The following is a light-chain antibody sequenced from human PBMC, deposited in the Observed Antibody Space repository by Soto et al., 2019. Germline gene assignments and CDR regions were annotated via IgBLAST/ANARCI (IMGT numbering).Light chain of an antibody. V-gene: IGLV1-40*01. Sequence: QSVLTQPPSVSGAPGQRVTISCTGSSSNIGAGYDVHWYQQLPGTAPKLLIYGNSNRPSGVPDRFSGSKSGTSASLAITGLLPEDEADYYRQSYDSSLSGYVFGTGTKLTVL. CDR1: SSNIGAGYD. J-gene: IGLJ1*01. CDR2: GNS. CDR3: QSYDSSLSGYV.